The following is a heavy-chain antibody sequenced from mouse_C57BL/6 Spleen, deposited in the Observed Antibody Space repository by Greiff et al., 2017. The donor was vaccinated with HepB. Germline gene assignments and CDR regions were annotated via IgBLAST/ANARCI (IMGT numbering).Heavy chain of an antibody. J-gene: IGHJ4*01. CDR3: ASGYGSSYAIDY. D-gene: IGHD1-1*01. Sequence: QVQLQQPGAELVRPGTSVKLSCKASGYTFTSYWMHWVKQRPGQGLEWIGVIDPSDSYTNYNQKFKGKATLTVDTSSSTAYMQLSSLTSEYSAVYYCASGYGSSYAIDYWGQGTSVTVSS. CDR2: IDPSDSYT. V-gene: IGHV1-59*01. CDR1: GYTFTSYW.